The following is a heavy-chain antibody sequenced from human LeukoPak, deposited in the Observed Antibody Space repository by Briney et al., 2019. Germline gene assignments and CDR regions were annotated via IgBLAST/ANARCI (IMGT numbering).Heavy chain of an antibody. J-gene: IGHJ4*02. CDR1: GGSINSYY. V-gene: IGHV4-59*01. CDR3: ARANSGYYLGGFDY. CDR2: IYCSGST. D-gene: IGHD5-12*01. Sequence: PSETLSLTCTVSGGSINSYYWSWIRQPPGQGLEWIGYIYCSGSTNYNTSLKSRITISVDTSKNQFSLKLSSVTAADTAVYYSARANSGYYLGGFDYWGQGTLVTVSS.